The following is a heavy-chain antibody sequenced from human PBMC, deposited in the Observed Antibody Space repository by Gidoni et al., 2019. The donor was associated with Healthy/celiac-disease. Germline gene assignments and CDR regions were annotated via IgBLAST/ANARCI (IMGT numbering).Heavy chain of an antibody. D-gene: IGHD3-10*01. CDR3: ARHRFLKPIDY. V-gene: IGHV4-39*01. J-gene: IGHJ4*02. CDR2: IFYSGST. CDR1: GGSISSSSYY. Sequence: QLQLQESGPGLVKPSETLSLTCTVSGGSISSSSYYWGWIRQPPGKGLEWIGSIFYSGSTFYNPSLKSRVTISVDTSKNQFSLKLSSVTAADTAVYYCARHRFLKPIDYWGQGTRSPSPQ.